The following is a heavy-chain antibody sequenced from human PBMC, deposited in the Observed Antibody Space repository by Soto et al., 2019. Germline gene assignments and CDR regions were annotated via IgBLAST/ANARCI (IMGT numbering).Heavy chain of an antibody. Sequence: EVQLLDSGGGLVQPGGSLRLSCAASGFVFTDSTMTWVRRAPGKGLEWVSSISGGFSSSYYADSVKGRFTISRDNSKSTLFLQMNSLGAEDTAIYYCAKEAFDYGSGSAIVYWGQGTLVTVSS. V-gene: IGHV3-23*01. J-gene: IGHJ4*02. CDR2: ISGGFSSS. CDR1: GFVFTDST. D-gene: IGHD3-10*01. CDR3: AKEAFDYGSGSAIVY.